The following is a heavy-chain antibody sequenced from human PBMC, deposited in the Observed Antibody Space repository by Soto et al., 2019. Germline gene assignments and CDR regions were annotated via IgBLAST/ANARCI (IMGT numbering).Heavy chain of an antibody. CDR3: AIVVGQLPSNYGMDV. CDR1: GYTFTSYG. Sequence: QVQVVQSGAEVKKPGASVKVSCEASGYTFTSYGIDWVRQAPGQRLEWMGWINTGNGYTKYSQKFQGRVTITRDTTASTAYMYLGSLRSEDTAVYYCAIVVGQLPSNYGMDVWGQGTTVTVSS. J-gene: IGHJ6*02. CDR2: INTGNGYT. D-gene: IGHD1-26*01. V-gene: IGHV1-3*04.